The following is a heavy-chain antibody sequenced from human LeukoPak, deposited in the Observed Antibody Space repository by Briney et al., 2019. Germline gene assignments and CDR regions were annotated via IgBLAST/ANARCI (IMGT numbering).Heavy chain of an antibody. Sequence: GGSLRLSYAASGFTGSPFDIYAMHWVRQAPGKGLEWVAVISNDGDAKYYADSVKGRFTISRDNSKNTLYLQMNSLRAEDTAVYYCARGSAGLAAFDIWGQGTMVTVSS. CDR1: GFTGSPFDIYA. V-gene: IGHV3-30-3*01. CDR2: ISNDGDAK. J-gene: IGHJ3*02. D-gene: IGHD3-10*01. CDR3: ARGSAGLAAFDI.